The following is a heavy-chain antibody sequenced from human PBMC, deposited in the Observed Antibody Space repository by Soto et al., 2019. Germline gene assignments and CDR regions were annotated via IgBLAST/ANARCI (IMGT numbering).Heavy chain of an antibody. CDR3: ARDFPYLNTAAAAGGMDV. V-gene: IGHV4-30-4*01. CDR2: IYYSGST. CDR1: GGSISSGDYY. D-gene: IGHD6-13*01. Sequence: SETLSLTCTVSGGSISSGDYYWSWIRQPPGKGLEWIGYIYYSGSTYYNPSLKSRVTISVDTSKNQFSLKLSSVTAADTAVYYCARDFPYLNTAAAAGGMDVWGQGTTVTVS. J-gene: IGHJ6*02.